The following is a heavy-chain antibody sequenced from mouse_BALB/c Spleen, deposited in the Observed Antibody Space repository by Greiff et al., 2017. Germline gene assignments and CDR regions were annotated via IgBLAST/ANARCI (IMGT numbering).Heavy chain of an antibody. Sequence: EVQRVESGGGLVKPGGSLKLSCAASGFTFSSYAMSWVRQTPEKRLEWVASISSGGSTYYPDSVKGRFTISRDNARNILYLQMSSLRSEDTAMYYCARNGNYAYYYAMDYWGQGTSVTVSS. CDR1: GFTFSSYA. J-gene: IGHJ4*01. V-gene: IGHV5-6-5*01. CDR2: ISSGGST. D-gene: IGHD2-1*01. CDR3: ARNGNYAYYYAMDY.